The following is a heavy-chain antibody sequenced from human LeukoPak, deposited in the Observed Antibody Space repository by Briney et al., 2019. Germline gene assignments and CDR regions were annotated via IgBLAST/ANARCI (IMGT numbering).Heavy chain of an antibody. V-gene: IGHV1-69*01. J-gene: IGHJ5*02. CDR3: ARDDSGYGDNWFDP. D-gene: IGHD5-12*01. Sequence: SVKVSCKASGGTFSSYAISWVRQAPGQGLEWMGGIILIFGTANYAQKFQGRVTITADESTSTAYMELSSLRSEDTAVYYCARDDSGYGDNWFDPWGQGTLVTVSS. CDR2: IILIFGTA. CDR1: GGTFSSYA.